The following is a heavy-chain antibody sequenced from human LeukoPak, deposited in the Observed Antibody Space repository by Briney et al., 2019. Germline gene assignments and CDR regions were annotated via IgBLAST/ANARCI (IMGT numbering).Heavy chain of an antibody. J-gene: IGHJ5*02. CDR2: IYYSGNS. CDR1: GGSISGYY. CDR3: ARSTLGDSFWFDP. D-gene: IGHD2-21*02. V-gene: IGHV4-59*01. Sequence: SETLSLTCTVSGGSISGYYWSWIRQPPGKGLERIGSIYYSGNSNYNPSLKSRVTMSVDTSKNQFSLRLNSVTAADTAVYYCARSTLGDSFWFDPWGRGTLVTVSS.